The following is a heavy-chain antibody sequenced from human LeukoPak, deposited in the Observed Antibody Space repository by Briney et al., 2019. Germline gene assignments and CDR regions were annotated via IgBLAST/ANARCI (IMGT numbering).Heavy chain of an antibody. CDR3: STDISGDFYGNY. D-gene: IGHD1-26*01. CDR1: GFSLTDSP. J-gene: IGHJ4*02. CDR2: FDPQEAKT. V-gene: IGHV1-24*01. Sequence: VSVNVSCKVSGFSLTDSPIYWVRQGPGKGLEWMGGFDPQEAKTSYEQNFQDRVTLTEDISTDTAYLELSRLISEDTAVYYCSTDISGDFYGNYWGQGTLVIVYS.